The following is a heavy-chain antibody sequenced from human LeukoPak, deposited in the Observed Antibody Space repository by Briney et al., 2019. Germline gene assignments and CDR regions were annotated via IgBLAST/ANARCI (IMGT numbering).Heavy chain of an antibody. Sequence: ASVKVSCKTSGYTFTGYYIHWIRQAPGQGLEYMGWINPDSGATNYVEKFQGRVSMTRDTSISTAYMQLSRLGSDDTAVYYCTREPYYSGGSAYYSWGQGTLVTVSS. CDR1: GYTFTGYY. CDR3: TREPYYSGGSAYYS. J-gene: IGHJ4*02. D-gene: IGHD3-22*01. V-gene: IGHV1-2*02. CDR2: INPDSGAT.